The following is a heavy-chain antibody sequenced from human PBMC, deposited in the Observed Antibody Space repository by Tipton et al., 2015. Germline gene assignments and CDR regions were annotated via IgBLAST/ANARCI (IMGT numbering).Heavy chain of an antibody. Sequence: SLRLSCAASGFTFSHFAMNWVRQATGKSLEWVSGIGTGGDTYYPDSVKGRFTISRENAKNSLYLQMNNVRVGDTAVYYCARELTAVGFNSFDIWGQGTMVTVSS. J-gene: IGHJ3*02. V-gene: IGHV3-13*01. D-gene: IGHD4-11*01. CDR1: GFTFSHFA. CDR3: ARELTAVGFNSFDI. CDR2: IGTGGDT.